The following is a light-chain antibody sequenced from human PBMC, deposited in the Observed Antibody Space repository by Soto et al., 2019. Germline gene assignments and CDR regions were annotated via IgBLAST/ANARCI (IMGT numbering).Light chain of an antibody. V-gene: IGKV1-39*01. CDR1: QTVTSY. J-gene: IGKJ1*01. Sequence: DVQMTQSPSSLSASVGDSLTLTCRASQTVTSYLNLYQQKPGKAPKLLIFAASTLQSGVPSRFSGSGSGTEFTLTNINLQPEEVATYDCQQSYRFPKTFGRGTKVEVK. CDR3: QQSYRFPKT. CDR2: AAS.